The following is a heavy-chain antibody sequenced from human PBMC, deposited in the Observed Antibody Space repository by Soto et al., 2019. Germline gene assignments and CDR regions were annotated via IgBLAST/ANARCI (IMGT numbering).Heavy chain of an antibody. D-gene: IGHD3-3*01. CDR1: GGSFSGYY. CDR2: VKHSGNI. Sequence: SETLSLTCAVYGGSFSGYYWGWFRQPPGKGLEWMGEVKHSGNINYNPSLKTRLTVSVDTSKNQFSLKLSSMTAADTATYYCARGSHFDFSSGYADSFDVWGQGTMVTVSS. CDR3: ARGSHFDFSSGYADSFDV. V-gene: IGHV4-34*01. J-gene: IGHJ3*01.